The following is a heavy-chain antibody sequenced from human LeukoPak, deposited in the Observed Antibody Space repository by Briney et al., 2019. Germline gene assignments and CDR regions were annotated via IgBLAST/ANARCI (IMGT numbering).Heavy chain of an antibody. CDR3: ARVPHFGDYGWFDP. J-gene: IGHJ5*02. CDR1: GGSFSGYY. D-gene: IGHD4-17*01. V-gene: IGHV4-34*01. CDR2: INHSGGT. Sequence: SETLSLTCAVYGGSFSGYYWNWIRQPPGKGLEWIGEINHSGGTNYNPSLKSRVTISVDTSKNQFSLKLSSVTAADTAVYYCARVPHFGDYGWFDPWGQGTLVTVSS.